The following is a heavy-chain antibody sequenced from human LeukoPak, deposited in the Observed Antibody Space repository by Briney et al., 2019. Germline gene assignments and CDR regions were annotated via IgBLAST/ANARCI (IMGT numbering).Heavy chain of an antibody. Sequence: PGGSLRLSCAASGFTFSSYRMSWVRQAPGKGLEWVANINQDGSEKDYVDSVKGRFTISRDNSRSTLSLQMDSLRAEDTATYYCATYRQIQVPFEFWGQGTLVTVSS. D-gene: IGHD5-18*01. CDR1: GFTFSSYR. J-gene: IGHJ4*02. CDR2: INQDGSEK. CDR3: ATYRQIQVPFEF. V-gene: IGHV3-7*03.